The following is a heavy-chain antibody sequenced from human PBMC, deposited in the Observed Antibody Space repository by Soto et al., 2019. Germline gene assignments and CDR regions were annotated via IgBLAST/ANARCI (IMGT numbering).Heavy chain of an antibody. CDR1: GVSIHNSHSF. CDR3: GRVVEGATRHTDFDS. D-gene: IGHD2-15*01. V-gene: IGHV4-39*01. CDR2: VYYSGGA. Sequence: TSETLSHTCAVSGVSIHNSHSFWAWIRQPPGKGLEFIGSVYYSGGANYNPSLKSRVTISVDTSKNQLSLRVNSVTAADTAVYYCGRVVEGATRHTDFDSWGQGTLVTVSS. J-gene: IGHJ5*01.